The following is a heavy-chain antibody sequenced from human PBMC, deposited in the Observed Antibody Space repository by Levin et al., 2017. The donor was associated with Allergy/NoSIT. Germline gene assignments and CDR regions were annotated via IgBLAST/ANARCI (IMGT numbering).Heavy chain of an antibody. V-gene: IGHV3-7*01. CDR1: GCTFSSCW. Sequence: PGGSLRLSCAASGCTFSSCWMSWVRQAPGKGLEWVATIKQDGSEKYYVDSVKGRFTISRDNAKNSLYLQMNSLRAEDTAVYYCARDLWLNGGNSRVVFDYWGQGTLVTVSS. CDR2: IKQDGSEK. J-gene: IGHJ4*02. CDR3: ARDLWLNGGNSRVVFDY. D-gene: IGHD4-23*01.